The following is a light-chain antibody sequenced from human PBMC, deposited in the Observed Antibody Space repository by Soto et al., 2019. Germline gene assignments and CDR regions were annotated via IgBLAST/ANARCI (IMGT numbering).Light chain of an antibody. Sequence: ETVMTQSPATLSDSPGEGATLSCRASQSVGSSLAWYQHKPGQAPRLLVYGVSSRATGIPDRFSGSGSGTDFALTISRLEPEDFAVYYCQQYGSSPWTFGQGTKVDIK. CDR3: QQYGSSPWT. CDR1: QSVGSS. J-gene: IGKJ1*01. V-gene: IGKV3-20*01. CDR2: GVS.